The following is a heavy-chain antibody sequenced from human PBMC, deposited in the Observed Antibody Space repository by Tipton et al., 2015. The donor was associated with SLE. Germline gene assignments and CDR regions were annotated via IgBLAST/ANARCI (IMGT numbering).Heavy chain of an antibody. J-gene: IGHJ3*02. CDR2: ISSSGSTI. CDR1: GFTFSDYD. V-gene: IGHV3-11*04. CDR3: ARDPRVYYDSSYALEI. Sequence: SLRLSCAASGFTFSDYDMSWVRQAPGKGLEWVSYISSSGSTIYYADSVKGRFTISRDNAKNSLYLQMNSLRAEDTAVYYGARDPRVYYDSSYALEIWGQGTMVTVSS. D-gene: IGHD3-22*01.